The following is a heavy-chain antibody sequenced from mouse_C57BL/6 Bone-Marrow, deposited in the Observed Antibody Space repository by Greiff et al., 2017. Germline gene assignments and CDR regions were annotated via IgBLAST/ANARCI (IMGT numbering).Heavy chain of an antibody. J-gene: IGHJ1*03. CDR2: ISDGGSYT. CDR3: ARDHALTDHWYFDG. D-gene: IGHD4-1*01. CDR1: GFTFSSYA. V-gene: IGHV5-4*01. Sequence: EVHLVESGGGLVKPGGSLKLSCAASGFTFSSYAMSWVRQTPEKRLEWVATISDGGSYTYYPDNVKGRITISRDNAKNNLYLQMSHLKSEDTAMYFCARDHALTDHWYFDGWGTGTTVTVSS.